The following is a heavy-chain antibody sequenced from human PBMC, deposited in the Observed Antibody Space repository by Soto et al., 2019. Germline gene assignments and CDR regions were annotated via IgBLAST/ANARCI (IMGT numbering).Heavy chain of an antibody. Sequence: SETLSLTCTVSGGSISSYYWSWIRQPPGKGLEWIGYIYYSGSTNYNPSLKSRVTISVDTSKNQFSLKLSSVTAADTAVYYCARGARRIAVAGGKGWFDPWGQGTLVTVSS. CDR3: ARGARRIAVAGGKGWFDP. CDR1: GGSISSYY. J-gene: IGHJ5*02. CDR2: IYYSGST. V-gene: IGHV4-59*01. D-gene: IGHD6-19*01.